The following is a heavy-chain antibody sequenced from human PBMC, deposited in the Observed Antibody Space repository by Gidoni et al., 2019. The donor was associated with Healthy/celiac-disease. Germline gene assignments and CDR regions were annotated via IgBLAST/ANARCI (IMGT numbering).Heavy chain of an antibody. V-gene: IGHV4-39*01. Sequence: QLQLQESGPGLVKPSDTLSLTCTVSGGSISSSSYYWGWIRQPPGKGLEWIGSIYYSGSTYYNPSLKSRITISVDTSKNQFSLKLSSVTAADTAVYYCARHRQNQLLSWFDPWGQGTLVTVSS. CDR2: IYYSGST. CDR3: ARHRQNQLLSWFDP. CDR1: GGSISSSSYY. J-gene: IGHJ5*02. D-gene: IGHD2-2*01.